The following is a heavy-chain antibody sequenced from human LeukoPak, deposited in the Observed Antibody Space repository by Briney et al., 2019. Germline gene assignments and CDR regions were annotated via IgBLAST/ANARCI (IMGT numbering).Heavy chain of an antibody. CDR3: ARDRAWNYFDY. V-gene: IGHV3-30*03. CDR1: GFTFSRHG. CDR2: ISNDGSRK. J-gene: IGHJ4*02. D-gene: IGHD3-3*01. Sequence: GGSLRLSCAPSGFTFSRHGMHWVRQAAGKGLEWVAIISNDGSRKYYAHSVEGRFTISRDNSKNTLYLQMDSLRAEDTAGYYCARDRAWNYFDYWGQGTLVTVSS.